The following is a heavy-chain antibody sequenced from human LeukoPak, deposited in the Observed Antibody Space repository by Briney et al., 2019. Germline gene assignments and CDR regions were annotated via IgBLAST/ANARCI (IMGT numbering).Heavy chain of an antibody. Sequence: GGSLRLSCAASGFTFSSYAMHWVRQAPGKGLEWVAVISYDGSNKYYADSVKGRFTISRDNSKNTLYLQMNSLRAEDTAAYYCARGRRISMIRGLIGLKYYMDVWGKGTTVTTSS. J-gene: IGHJ6*03. CDR3: ARGRRISMIRGLIGLKYYMDV. CDR2: ISYDGSNK. V-gene: IGHV3-30*04. CDR1: GFTFSSYA. D-gene: IGHD3-10*01.